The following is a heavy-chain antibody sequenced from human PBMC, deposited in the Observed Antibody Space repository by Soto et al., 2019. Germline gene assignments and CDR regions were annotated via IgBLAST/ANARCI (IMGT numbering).Heavy chain of an antibody. V-gene: IGHV1-69*13. CDR2: IIPIFGTA. CDR1: GGTFSSYA. Sequence: SVNVSCKASGGTFSSYAISWVRQAPGQGLEWMGGIIPIFGTANYAQKFQGRVTITADESTSTAYMELSSLRSEDTAVYYCARDLNYGMDVWGQGTTVTVSS. J-gene: IGHJ6*02. CDR3: ARDLNYGMDV.